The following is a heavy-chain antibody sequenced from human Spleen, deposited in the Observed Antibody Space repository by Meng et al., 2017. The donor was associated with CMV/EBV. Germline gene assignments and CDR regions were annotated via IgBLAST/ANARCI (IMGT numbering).Heavy chain of an antibody. D-gene: IGHD3-16*01. Sequence: CSFTDYDRNWVRHCPGQGLEWGGLVNPDSGGTNYAKRFQGRVTMTRDTSITTVYMELTRLRSDDTAVYYWARIRFGDGGVWGWFDPWGQGTLVTVSS. V-gene: IGHV1-2*02. CDR3: ARIRFGDGGVWGWFDP. CDR1: CSFTDYD. CDR2: VNPDSGGT. J-gene: IGHJ5*02.